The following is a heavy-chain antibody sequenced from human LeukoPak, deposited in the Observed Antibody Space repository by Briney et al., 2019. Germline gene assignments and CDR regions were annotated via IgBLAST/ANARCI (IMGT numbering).Heavy chain of an antibody. CDR3: AKVRYCSGVNCYPDDN. Sequence: GGSLRLSCAASGFTFSDYSMHWVRQAPGKGLNWVAFIRYDGNNKYYADSVKGRFTISRDNSKNMLYLEMDSLSTEDTAVYYCAKVRYCSGVNCYPDDNWGQGTLVTVSS. V-gene: IGHV3-30*02. D-gene: IGHD2-15*01. CDR1: GFTFSDYS. J-gene: IGHJ4*02. CDR2: IRYDGNNK.